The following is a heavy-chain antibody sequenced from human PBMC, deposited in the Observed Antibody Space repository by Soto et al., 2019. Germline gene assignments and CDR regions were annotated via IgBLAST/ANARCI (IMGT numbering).Heavy chain of an antibody. CDR2: IYYSGST. Sequence: SETLSLTCTVSGGSISSYYWSWIRQPPGKGLEWIGYIYYSGSTNYNPSLKSRVTISVDTSKNQFSLKLSSVTAADTAVYYCARHRVSGYDSLPFDPWGQGTLVTVSS. CDR1: GGSISSYY. CDR3: ARHRVSGYDSLPFDP. V-gene: IGHV4-59*08. D-gene: IGHD5-12*01. J-gene: IGHJ5*02.